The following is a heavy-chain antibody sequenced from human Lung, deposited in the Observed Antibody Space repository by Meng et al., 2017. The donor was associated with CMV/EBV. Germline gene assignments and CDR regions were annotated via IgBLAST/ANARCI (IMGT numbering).Heavy chain of an antibody. CDR2: IYYTGRT. CDR3: AIDPVGRGWFSP. Sequence: VSGRSIHTGGSFWTWVRQHPGRGLEWIGNIYYTGRTDYNTSLKSRVTISIDTTKNQFSLRLTSVTAADTGVYYCAIDPVGRGWFSPWGQGTLVTVSS. D-gene: IGHD4-23*01. V-gene: IGHV4-31*02. CDR1: GRSIHTGGSF. J-gene: IGHJ5*02.